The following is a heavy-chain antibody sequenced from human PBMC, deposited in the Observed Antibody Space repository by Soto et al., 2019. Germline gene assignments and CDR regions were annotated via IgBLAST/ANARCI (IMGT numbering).Heavy chain of an antibody. CDR3: AKDRDSGSYHYGYYYYGMDV. J-gene: IGHJ6*02. V-gene: IGHV3-30*18. Sequence: PGGSLRLSCAASGFTFSSYGMHWVRQAPGEGLEWVAVISYGGSNKYYADSVKGRFTISRDNSKNTLYLQMNSLRAKDTAVYYCAKDRDSGSYHYGYYYYGMDVWGQGTTVTVSS. CDR1: GFTFSSYG. CDR2: ISYGGSNK. D-gene: IGHD1-26*01.